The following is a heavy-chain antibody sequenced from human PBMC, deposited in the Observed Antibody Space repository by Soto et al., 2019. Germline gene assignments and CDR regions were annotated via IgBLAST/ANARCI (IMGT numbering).Heavy chain of an antibody. J-gene: IGHJ4*02. CDR1: GGSISSYY. CDR3: ARAVLPGPYFDY. V-gene: IGHV4-59*01. D-gene: IGHD3-16*01. Sequence: QVQLQESGPGLVKPSETLSLTCTVSGGSISSYYWSWIRQPPGKGLEWIGYIYYSGSTNYNPSLKSRVTISVDPSKNQFSLKLSSVTAADTAVYYCARAVLPGPYFDYWGQGTLVTVSS. CDR2: IYYSGST.